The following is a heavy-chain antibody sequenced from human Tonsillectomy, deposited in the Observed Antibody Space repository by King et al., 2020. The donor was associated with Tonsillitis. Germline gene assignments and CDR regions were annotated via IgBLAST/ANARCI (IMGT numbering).Heavy chain of an antibody. D-gene: IGHD4-17*01. Sequence: VQLVESGGGVVQPGKSLRLSCAASRFTFSTYTMHWVRQAPGKGLEWVAVISYDGSNKYYADSVKGRFTISRDNSKNTVSLEMNSLRAEETAVYYCAAYDYGDYVVDYWGQGTLVTVSS. CDR1: RFTFSTYT. V-gene: IGHV3-30*04. CDR2: ISYDGSNK. CDR3: AAYDYGDYVVDY. J-gene: IGHJ4*02.